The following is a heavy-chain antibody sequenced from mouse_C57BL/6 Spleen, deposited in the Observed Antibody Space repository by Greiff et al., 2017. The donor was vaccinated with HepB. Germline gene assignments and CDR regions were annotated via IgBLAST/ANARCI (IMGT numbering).Heavy chain of an antibody. V-gene: IGHV1-69*01. J-gene: IGHJ3*01. Sequence: VQLQQPGAEPVMPGASVKLSCKASGYTFTNYWMHWVKQRPRQGLEWIGEIDPSDNYTNYNQKFKGKSTLSVDKSSSTAYMQLSSLTSEDSAVYYCARHYGSSPFAYWGQGTLVTVSA. D-gene: IGHD1-1*01. CDR2: IDPSDNYT. CDR3: ARHYGSSPFAY. CDR1: GYTFTNYW.